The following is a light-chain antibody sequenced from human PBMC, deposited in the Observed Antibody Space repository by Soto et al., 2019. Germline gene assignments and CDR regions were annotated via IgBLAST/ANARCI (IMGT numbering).Light chain of an antibody. J-gene: IGKJ1*01. V-gene: IGKV1-5*01. CDR1: QSIGSS. CDR2: DAS. CDR3: QQYNTYSPWA. Sequence: DIQMTQSPATLSASFGDRVTITCGASQSIGSSLAWYQQKPGKAPKFLIYDASSLQSGVPSRISGSGSGTEFTLTISSLQHDDFATHYCQQYNTYSPWAFGQGTKVDIK.